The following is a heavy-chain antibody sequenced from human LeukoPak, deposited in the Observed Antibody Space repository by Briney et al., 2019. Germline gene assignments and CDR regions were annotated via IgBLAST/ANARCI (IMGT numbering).Heavy chain of an antibody. CDR2: ISYSGSTI. CDR3: ARDIGYCSGGSCYSSFDY. J-gene: IGHJ4*02. D-gene: IGHD2-15*01. CDR1: GFTFSSYE. Sequence: GGSLRLSCAASGFTFSSYEMNWVRQAPGKGLEWVSYISYSGSTIHHADSVKGRFTISRDNAKNSLYLQMNSLRAEDTAVYYCARDIGYCSGGSCYSSFDYWGQGTLVTVSS. V-gene: IGHV3-48*03.